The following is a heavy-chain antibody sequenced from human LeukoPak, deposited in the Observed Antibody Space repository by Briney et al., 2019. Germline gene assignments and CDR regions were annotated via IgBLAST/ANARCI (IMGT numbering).Heavy chain of an antibody. CDR3: ARDYILPLETGNGGGFAI. D-gene: IGHD4-23*01. CDR1: GYTFRQYS. J-gene: IGHJ3*02. Sequence: GASVKVSCKASGYTFRQYSISWVRQAPGKGFEWMGWVSPSHTTRVYAQEFQGRVTMTADTNTNTVSMELRSLRFDDMAVYFCARDYILPLETGNGGGFAIWGQGTVVTVSS. V-gene: IGHV1-18*03. CDR2: VSPSHTTR.